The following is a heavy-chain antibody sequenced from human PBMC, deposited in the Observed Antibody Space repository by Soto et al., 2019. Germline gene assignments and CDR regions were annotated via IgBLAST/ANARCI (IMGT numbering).Heavy chain of an antibody. Sequence: GESLKISCKGSGYSFTSYWIGWVRQMPGKGLEWMGIIYPGDSDTRYSPSFQGQVTISADKSISTAYLQWSSLKASDTAMYYCASSSSGWAAYYYGMDVWGQGTTVPVSS. D-gene: IGHD6-19*01. V-gene: IGHV5-51*01. CDR2: IYPGDSDT. J-gene: IGHJ6*02. CDR3: ASSSSGWAAYYYGMDV. CDR1: GYSFTSYW.